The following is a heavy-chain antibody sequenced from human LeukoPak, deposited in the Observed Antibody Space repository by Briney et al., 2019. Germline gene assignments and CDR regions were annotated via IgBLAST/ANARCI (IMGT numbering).Heavy chain of an antibody. CDR3: ARATGYSSGWYDYYYYGMDV. D-gene: IGHD6-19*01. Sequence: ASVKVSCKASGYTFTSYYMHWVRQAPGQGLEWMGIINPSGGSTSYAQKFQGRVTITADESTSTAYMELSSLRSEDTAVYYCARATGYSSGWYDYYYYGMDVWGQGTTVTVSS. CDR1: GYTFTSYY. V-gene: IGHV1-46*01. CDR2: INPSGGST. J-gene: IGHJ6*02.